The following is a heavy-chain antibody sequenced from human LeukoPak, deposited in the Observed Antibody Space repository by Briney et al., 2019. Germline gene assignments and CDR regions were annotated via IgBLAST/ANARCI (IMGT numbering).Heavy chain of an antibody. V-gene: IGHV4-31*03. CDR3: ARIVEESELGSALFTARHYFDY. J-gene: IGHJ4*02. D-gene: IGHD6-6*01. CDR1: GGSISSGGYY. Sequence: SQTLSLTCTVSGGSISSGGYYWSWIRQHPGEGLEWIGYIYYSGSTYYNPSLKSRVTISVDTSKNQFSLKLSSVTAADTAVYYCARIVEESELGSALFTARHYFDYWGQGTLVTVSS. CDR2: IYYSGST.